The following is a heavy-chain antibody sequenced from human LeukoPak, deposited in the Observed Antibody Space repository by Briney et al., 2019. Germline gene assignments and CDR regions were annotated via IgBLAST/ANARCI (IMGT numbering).Heavy chain of an antibody. Sequence: GGSLRLSSAASGFTFSSYAVNWVRQAPGKGLGWVSAISSSGGTTYYADSVKGRFSISRDNSKNMLYLQMNSLRAEDTAVYYCAKDRNSWPTNFDSWGQGTLVTVSA. CDR2: ISSSGGTT. CDR1: GFTFSSYA. J-gene: IGHJ4*02. V-gene: IGHV3-23*01. CDR3: AKDRNSWPTNFDS. D-gene: IGHD2/OR15-2a*01.